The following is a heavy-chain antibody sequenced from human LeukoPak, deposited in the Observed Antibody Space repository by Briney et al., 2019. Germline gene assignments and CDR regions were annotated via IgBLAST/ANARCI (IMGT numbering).Heavy chain of an antibody. D-gene: IGHD3-3*01. J-gene: IGHJ6*02. V-gene: IGHV3-23*01. CDR3: AREDYDFWSGYPSYYYYGMDV. CDR2: ISGSGGST. Sequence: GGSLRLSCAASGFTFSSYAMSWVRQAPGRGLEWVSAISGSGGSTYYADSVKGRFTISRDNSKNTLYLQMNSLRAEDTAVYYCAREDYDFWSGYPSYYYYGMDVWGQGTTVTVSS. CDR1: GFTFSSYA.